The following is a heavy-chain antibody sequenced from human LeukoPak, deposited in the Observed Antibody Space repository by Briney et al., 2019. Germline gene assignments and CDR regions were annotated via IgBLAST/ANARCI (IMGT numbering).Heavy chain of an antibody. CDR1: GYTFTSYY. CDR2: INPSGGSA. D-gene: IGHD5-12*01. Sequence: EASVKVSCKASGYTFTSYYIHWVRQAPGQGLEWMGIINPSGGSATYAQKFQGRVTMSRDTSTSTVYMELSSLRSEDTAVYYCARKSYSGYDYWGQGTLVTVSS. V-gene: IGHV1-46*01. CDR3: ARKSYSGYDY. J-gene: IGHJ4*02.